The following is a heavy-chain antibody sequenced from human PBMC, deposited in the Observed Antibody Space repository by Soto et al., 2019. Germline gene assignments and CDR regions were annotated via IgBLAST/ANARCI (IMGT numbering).Heavy chain of an antibody. CDR2: IIPILGIA. CDR1: GGTFSSYT. J-gene: IGHJ4*02. Sequence: QVQLVQSGAEVKKPGSSVKVSCKASGGTFSSYTISWVRQAPGQGLEWMGRIIPILGIANYAQKFQGRVTITADKYTSTAYMELSSLRSEDTAVYFCTSMGIAASGSQNFDYWGQGTLVTVS. CDR3: TSMGIAASGSQNFDY. D-gene: IGHD6-13*01. V-gene: IGHV1-69*02.